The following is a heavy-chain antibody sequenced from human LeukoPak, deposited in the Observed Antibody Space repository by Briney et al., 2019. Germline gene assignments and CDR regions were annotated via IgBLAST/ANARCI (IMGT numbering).Heavy chain of an antibody. J-gene: IGHJ6*03. Sequence: TSETLSLTCTVSGGSISSYYWSWIRQPPGKGLEWIGYIYYSGSTNYNPSLKSRVTISVDTSKNQFSLKLSSVTAADTAVYYCARGLRTNYYYYMDVWGKGTTLTVSS. CDR1: GGSISSYY. CDR2: IYYSGST. CDR3: ARGLRTNYYYYMDV. V-gene: IGHV4-59*01. D-gene: IGHD2-2*01.